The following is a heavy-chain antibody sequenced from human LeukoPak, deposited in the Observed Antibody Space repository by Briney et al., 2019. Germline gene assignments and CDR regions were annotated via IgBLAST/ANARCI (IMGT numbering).Heavy chain of an antibody. J-gene: IGHJ6*02. D-gene: IGHD4-17*01. V-gene: IGHV4-34*01. CDR2: INHSGST. CDR1: GGSFSGYY. CDR3: AGPTTSLYGMDV. Sequence: SETLSLTCAVYGGSFSGYYWSWIRQPPGNGLEWIGEINHSGSTNYNPSLKSRVTISVDTSKNQFSLKLSSVTAADTAVYYCAGPTTSLYGMDVWGQGTTVTVS.